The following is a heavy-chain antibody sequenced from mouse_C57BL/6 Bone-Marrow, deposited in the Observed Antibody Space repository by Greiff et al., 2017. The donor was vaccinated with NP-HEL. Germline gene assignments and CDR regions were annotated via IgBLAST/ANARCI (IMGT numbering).Heavy chain of an antibody. CDR2: IYPRSGNT. D-gene: IGHD1-1*01. V-gene: IGHV1-81*01. Sequence: QVQLQQSGAELARPGASVKLSCKASGYTFTSYGISWVKQRTGQGLEWIGEIYPRSGNTYYNEKFKGKATLTADKSSSTAYMELRSLTSEDYAVYFGARSITTVVATNFDYWGQGTTLTVSS. J-gene: IGHJ2*01. CDR3: ARSITTVVATNFDY. CDR1: GYTFTSYG.